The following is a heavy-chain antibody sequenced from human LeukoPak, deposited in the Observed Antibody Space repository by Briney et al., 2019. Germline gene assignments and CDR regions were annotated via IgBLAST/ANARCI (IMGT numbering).Heavy chain of an antibody. J-gene: IGHJ5*02. V-gene: IGHV3-33*01. Sequence: GTSLRLSCATSGFNFGHYGFHWVRQAPAKGLEQLAVIWLDATKTDYGDSKTDYADSVKGRFTVSRDNSKPTVNLQMNSLRDEDTAVYSCTRDDETSSHFGRLSWGEGTLVTVSS. CDR2: IWLDATKTDYGDSKT. CDR3: TRDDETSSHFGRLS. CDR1: GFNFGHYG. D-gene: IGHD3/OR15-3a*01.